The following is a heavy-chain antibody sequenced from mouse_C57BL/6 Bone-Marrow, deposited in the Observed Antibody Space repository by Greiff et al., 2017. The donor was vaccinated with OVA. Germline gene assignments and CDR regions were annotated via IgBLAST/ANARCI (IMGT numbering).Heavy chain of an antibody. V-gene: IGHV1-55*01. CDR2: IYPGSGST. CDR1: GYTFTSYW. D-gene: IGHD1-1*01. CDR3: ARYYYGSRGYWYFDV. J-gene: IGHJ1*03. Sequence: QVQLKQPGAELVKPGASVKMSCKASGYTFTSYWITWVKQRPGQGLEWIGDIYPGSGSTNYNEKFKSKATLTVDTSSSTAYMQLSSLTSEDSAVYYCARYYYGSRGYWYFDVWGTGTTVTVSS.